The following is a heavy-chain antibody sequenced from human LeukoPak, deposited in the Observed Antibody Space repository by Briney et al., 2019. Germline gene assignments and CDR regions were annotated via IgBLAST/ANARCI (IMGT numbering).Heavy chain of an antibody. CDR3: ARVDSSRYYTFFDY. CDR1: GGSISSHN. Sequence: SETLSLTCTVSGGSISSHNWNWIREPPGKGLEWIGDIYTSGSPNYNPSLKSRVTISVDTSKNQFSLKLSSVTAADTAVYYCARVDSSRYYTFFDYWGQGTLVTVSS. J-gene: IGHJ4*02. CDR2: IYTSGSP. V-gene: IGHV4-59*11. D-gene: IGHD3-22*01.